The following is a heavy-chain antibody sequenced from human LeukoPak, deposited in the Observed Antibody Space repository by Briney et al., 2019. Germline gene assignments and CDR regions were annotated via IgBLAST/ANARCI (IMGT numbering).Heavy chain of an antibody. D-gene: IGHD4-17*01. CDR1: GFTFSDYY. J-gene: IGHJ4*02. V-gene: IGHV3-11*01. CDR2: ISSSDSTI. Sequence: PGGSLRLSCAASGFTFSDYYMSSIRQAPGKGLEWISYISSSDSTIYYADSVKGRFTISRDNAKNSLFLQMNSLRAEDTAVYYCARGRTYGPFDYWGQGTLVTVSS. CDR3: ARGRTYGPFDY.